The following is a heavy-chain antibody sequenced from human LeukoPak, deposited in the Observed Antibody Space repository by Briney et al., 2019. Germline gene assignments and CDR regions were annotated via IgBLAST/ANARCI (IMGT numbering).Heavy chain of an antibody. CDR3: ASSSSWYLDY. J-gene: IGHJ4*02. Sequence: PGGSLRLSCAASGFTFSSYAMSWVRQAPGKGLEWVSVIYSGGSTYYADSVKGRFTISRDNSKNTLYLQMNSLRAEDTAVYYCASSSSWYLDYWGQGTLVTVSS. V-gene: IGHV3-53*01. D-gene: IGHD6-13*01. CDR2: IYSGGST. CDR1: GFTFSSYA.